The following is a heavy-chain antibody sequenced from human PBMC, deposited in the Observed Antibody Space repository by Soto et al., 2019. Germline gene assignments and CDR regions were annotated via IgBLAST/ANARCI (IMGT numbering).Heavy chain of an antibody. CDR2: ISYDGSNK. J-gene: IGHJ4*02. CDR1: GFTFSSYA. V-gene: IGHV3-30-3*01. CDR3: ARYYDY. Sequence: GGSLRLSCAASGFTFSSYAMHWVRQAPGKGLEWVAVISYDGSNKYYADSVKGRFTISRDNSKNTLYLQMNSLRAEDTAVYYCARYYDYWGQGTLVTV.